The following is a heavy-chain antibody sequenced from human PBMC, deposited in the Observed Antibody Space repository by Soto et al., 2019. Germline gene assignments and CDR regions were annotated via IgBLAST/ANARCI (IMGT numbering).Heavy chain of an antibody. CDR2: LSGSGGST. D-gene: IGHD6-19*01. J-gene: IGHJ4*02. Sequence: EVQLLESGGGLVQPGGSLRLSCAASGFTFSSYAMSWVRQAPGKGLEWVSALSGSGGSTYYADSVKGRFTISRDNSKNPRYLQVNSLRAEDTAVYYCAKEPGYSSGWGPFDYWGQGTLVTVSS. V-gene: IGHV3-23*01. CDR1: GFTFSSYA. CDR3: AKEPGYSSGWGPFDY.